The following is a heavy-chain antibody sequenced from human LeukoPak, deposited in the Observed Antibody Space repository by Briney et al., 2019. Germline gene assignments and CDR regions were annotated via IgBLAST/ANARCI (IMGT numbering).Heavy chain of an antibody. CDR1: GDSIHSGDYY. J-gene: IGHJ4*02. CDR2: IHHTGST. V-gene: IGHV4-30-2*01. Sequence: SETLSLTCTVSGDSIHSGDYYWSWLRQPPGKGLEWIGYIHHTGSTYYNASLKSRVTISVDRSKNQFSLKLHSLTAADTAVYYCAGDTSSSGLGYFDFWGQGTLVTVSS. CDR3: AGDTSSSGLGYFDF. D-gene: IGHD6-6*01.